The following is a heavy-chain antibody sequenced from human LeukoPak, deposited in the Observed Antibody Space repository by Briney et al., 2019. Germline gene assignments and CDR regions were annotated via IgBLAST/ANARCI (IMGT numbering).Heavy chain of an antibody. V-gene: IGHV3-23*01. CDR1: GFTFSSYA. CDR2: ISGSGGST. D-gene: IGHD3-22*01. CDR3: ANGGGYYDSSGYDY. Sequence: PGGSLRLSCAASGFTFSSYAMSWVRQAPGKGLEWVSAISGSGGSTYYADSVKGRFTISRDNSKNTLYLQMNSLRAEDTAVYYCANGGGYYDSSGYDYWGQGALVTVSS. J-gene: IGHJ4*02.